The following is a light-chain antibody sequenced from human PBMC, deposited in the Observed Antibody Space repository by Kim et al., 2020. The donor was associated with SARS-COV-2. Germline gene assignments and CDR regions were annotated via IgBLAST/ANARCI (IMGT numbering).Light chain of an antibody. V-gene: IGKV2-28*01. J-gene: IGKJ2*01. CDR2: LGS. CDR3: MQSLQTPYT. Sequence: DTLMTQSPLSLPVTPGEPASISCRSSQSLLHINGHNYLDWYLQKPGQSPQLLIYLGSNRASGVPDRFSGSESGTDFTLKISRVEAEDVGVYYCMQSLQTPYTFGQGTKLEIK. CDR1: QSLLHINGHNY.